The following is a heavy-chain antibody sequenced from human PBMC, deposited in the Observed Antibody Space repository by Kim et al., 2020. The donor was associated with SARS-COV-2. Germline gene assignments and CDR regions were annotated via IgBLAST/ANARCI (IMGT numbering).Heavy chain of an antibody. CDR2: INHSGST. CDR1: GGSFSGYY. Sequence: SETLSLTCAVYGGSFSGYYWSWIRQPPGKGLEWIGEINHSGSTNYNPSLKSRVTISVDTSKNQFSLKLSSVTAADTAVYYCARGPVGFGETYFDYWGQGTLVTVSS. J-gene: IGHJ4*02. V-gene: IGHV4-34*01. D-gene: IGHD3-10*01. CDR3: ARGPVGFGETYFDY.